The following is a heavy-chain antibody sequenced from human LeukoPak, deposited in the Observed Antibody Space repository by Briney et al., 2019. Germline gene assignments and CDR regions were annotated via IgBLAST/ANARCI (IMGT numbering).Heavy chain of an antibody. V-gene: IGHV3-33*01. CDR2: IWYDGNNK. D-gene: IGHD2-15*01. CDR1: GFTFSSYG. J-gene: IGHJ4*02. CDR3: ARQYCSGGDCYFFD. Sequence: GGSLRLSCAASGFTFSSYGMHWVRQAPDKGLEWVALIWYDGNNKYYADSVKGRFTISRDNSKNTLYLQMNSLRAEDTALYYCARQYCSGGDCYFFDWGQGTLVTVSS.